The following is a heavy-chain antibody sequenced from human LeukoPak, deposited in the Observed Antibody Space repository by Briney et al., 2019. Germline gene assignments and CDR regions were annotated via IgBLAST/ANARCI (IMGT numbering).Heavy chain of an antibody. CDR2: IYSGGST. CDR3: AKNGDRGAYCTGGTCYPYFYYYMDV. V-gene: IGHV3-66*01. J-gene: IGHJ6*03. Sequence: PGGSLRLSCAASEFSVGSNYMTWVRQAPGKGLEWVSLIYSGGSTYYADSVKGRFTISRDNSKNTLYLQMNSLRAEDTAIYYCAKNGDRGAYCTGGTCYPYFYYYMDVWGKGTTVTI. D-gene: IGHD2-15*01. CDR1: EFSVGSNY.